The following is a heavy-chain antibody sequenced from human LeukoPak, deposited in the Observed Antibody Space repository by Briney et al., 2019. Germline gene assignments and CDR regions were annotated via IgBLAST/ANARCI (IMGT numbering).Heavy chain of an antibody. J-gene: IGHJ4*02. CDR3: ARTRYSSGNYFDC. CDR2: INWNGGST. D-gene: IGHD1-26*01. CDR1: GFTFSSYA. V-gene: IGHV3-20*04. Sequence: GGSLRLSCAASGFTFSSYAMSWVRQAPGKGLEWVSTINWNGGSTGYADSVKGRFSISRDNAKDSLYLQMNSLRAEDTALYYCARTRYSSGNYFDCWGQGTLVTVSS.